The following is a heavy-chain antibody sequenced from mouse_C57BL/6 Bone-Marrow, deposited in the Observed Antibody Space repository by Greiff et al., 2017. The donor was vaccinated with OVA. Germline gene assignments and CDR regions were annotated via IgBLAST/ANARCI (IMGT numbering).Heavy chain of an antibody. CDR3: ARSYYGNPFDY. J-gene: IGHJ2*01. D-gene: IGHD2-10*01. V-gene: IGHV1-7*01. Sequence: QVQLQQSEAELAKPGASVKLSCKASGYTFTSYWLHWVKQRPGQGLEWIGYINPSSGYTKYNQKFKDKATLTADKSSSTAYMQLSSLTYEDSAVYYCARSYYGNPFDYWGQGTTLTVSS. CDR2: INPSSGYT. CDR1: GYTFTSYW.